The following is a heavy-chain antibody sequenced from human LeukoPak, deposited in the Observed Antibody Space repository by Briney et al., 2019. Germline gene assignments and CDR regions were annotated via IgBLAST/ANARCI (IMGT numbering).Heavy chain of an antibody. D-gene: IGHD3-22*01. V-gene: IGHV1-18*01. CDR2: ISAYNGNT. CDR1: GYTFTSYG. J-gene: IGHJ3*02. CDR3: ARVEYYYDSSGYYRDAFDI. Sequence: ASVKVSCKASGYTFTSYGISWVRQAPGQGLEWMGWISAYNGNTNYAQKLQGRVNMTTDTSTSTAYMELRSLRSDDTAVYYCARVEYYYDSSGYYRDAFDIWGQGTMVTVSS.